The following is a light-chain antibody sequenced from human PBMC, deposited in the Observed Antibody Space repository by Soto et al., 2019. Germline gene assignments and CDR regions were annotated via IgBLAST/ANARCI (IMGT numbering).Light chain of an antibody. CDR2: SNN. J-gene: IGLJ2*01. CDR1: SSNIGSNT. Sequence: QSVLTHPPSASGTPGQRVTISCSGSSSNIGSNTVNWYQQLPGTAPKLLIYSNNQRPSGVPDRFSGSKSGTSASLAISGLQSEDEADYYCEAWDDSLNGVVFGGGTQLTVL. CDR3: EAWDDSLNGVV. V-gene: IGLV1-44*01.